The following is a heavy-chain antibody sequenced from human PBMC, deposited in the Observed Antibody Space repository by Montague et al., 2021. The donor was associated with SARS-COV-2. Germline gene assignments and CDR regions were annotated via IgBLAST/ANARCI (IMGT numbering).Heavy chain of an antibody. V-gene: IGHV4-39*02. CDR2: IYYTGNT. D-gene: IGHD3-22*01. Sequence: SETLSLTCTVSGGSITNNFDYWAWIRQPPGKGLEWIGSIYYTGNTYYTPSLKSRVTISVVTSKNHFTLKLSSVTAAATAVYYCARLKRYFDSSGSPSAFDFWGQGTKVTVSS. J-gene: IGHJ3*01. CDR3: ARLKRYFDSSGSPSAFDF. CDR1: GGSITNNFDY.